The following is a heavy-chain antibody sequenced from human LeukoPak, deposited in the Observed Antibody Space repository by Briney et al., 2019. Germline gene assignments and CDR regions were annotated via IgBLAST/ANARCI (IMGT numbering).Heavy chain of an antibody. V-gene: IGHV4-34*01. J-gene: IGHJ6*04. CDR1: GGSFSGYY. D-gene: IGHD5-12*01. CDR3: ALRGRYSSYSYYYYGMDV. CDR2: INHSGST. Sequence: SETLSLTCAVYGGSFSGYYWSWIRQPPGKGLEWIGEINHSGSTNYNPSLKSRVTISVDTSKNQFSLKLSSVTAADTAVYYCALRGRYSSYSYYYYGMDVWGKGTTVTVSS.